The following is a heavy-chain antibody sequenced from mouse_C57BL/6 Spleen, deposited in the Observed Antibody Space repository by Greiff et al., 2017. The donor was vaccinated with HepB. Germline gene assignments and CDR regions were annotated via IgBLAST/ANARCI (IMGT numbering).Heavy chain of an antibody. Sequence: EVKVVESGGGLVQPGGSMKLSCAASGFTFSDAWMDWVRQSPEKGLEWVAEIRNKANNHETYYAESVKGRFTISRDDSKSSVYRQMNSLRAEDTGIYYCTRRPVVAYYFDYWGQGTTLTVSS. CDR3: TRRPVVAYYFDY. J-gene: IGHJ2*01. D-gene: IGHD1-1*01. V-gene: IGHV6-6*01. CDR2: IRNKANNHET. CDR1: GFTFSDAW.